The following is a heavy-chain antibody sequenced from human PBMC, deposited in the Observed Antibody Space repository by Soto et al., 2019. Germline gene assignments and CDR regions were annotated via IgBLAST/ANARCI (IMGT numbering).Heavy chain of an antibody. CDR1: GGSNSSYY. CDR2: ISYSGST. V-gene: IGHV4-59*12. J-gene: IGHJ5*02. Sequence: TSETLSLTCTVSGGSNSSYYWSWIRQPPGKGLEWIGYISYSGSTNYSPSLKSRVTIFVHTSKNQFSLSLRSVTAADTAVYFCVRRGRTSNGDWFDLWGQGILVTVSS. CDR3: VRRGRTSNGDWFDL. D-gene: IGHD3-3*02.